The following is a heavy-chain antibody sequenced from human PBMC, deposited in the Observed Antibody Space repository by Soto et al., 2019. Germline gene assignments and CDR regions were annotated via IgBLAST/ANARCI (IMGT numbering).Heavy chain of an antibody. J-gene: IGHJ3*02. CDR2: IFYSGTT. CDR1: GYTFTSYG. CDR3: ARGRGGTYDAFDI. D-gene: IGHD1-26*01. V-gene: IGHV4-59*01. Sequence: SCKASGYTFTSYGISWVRQAPGQGLEWIGYIFYSGTTNYNPSLKSRVTMSIDTSRNRFALKLTSLTAADSAVYYCARGRGGTYDAFDIWGQGTMVTVSS.